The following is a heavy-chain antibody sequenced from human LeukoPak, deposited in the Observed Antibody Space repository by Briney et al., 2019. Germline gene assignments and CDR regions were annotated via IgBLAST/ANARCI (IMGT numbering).Heavy chain of an antibody. CDR1: GFTFSSYA. CDR3: APQTGGYRHWFDP. J-gene: IGHJ5*02. D-gene: IGHD5-18*01. CDR2: ISGSGGST. Sequence: AGGSLRLSCAASGFTFSSYAMHWVRQAPGKGLEWVSAISGSGGSTYYADSVKGRFTISRDNSKNTLYLQMNSLRAEDTAVYYCAPQTGGYRHWFDPWGQGTLVTVSS. V-gene: IGHV3-23*01.